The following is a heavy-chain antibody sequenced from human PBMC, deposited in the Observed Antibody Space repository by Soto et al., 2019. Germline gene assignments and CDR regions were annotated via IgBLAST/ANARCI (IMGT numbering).Heavy chain of an antibody. J-gene: IGHJ5*02. CDR1: GGTFSSYA. Sequence: SVKVSCKASGGTFSSYAISWVRQAPGQGLERMGGIIPIFGTANYAQKFQGRVTITADESTSTAYMELSSLRSEDTAVYYCARDLNYYGSGSYPAYNWFDPWGQGILVTVSS. CDR3: ARDLNYYGSGSYPAYNWFDP. CDR2: IIPIFGTA. D-gene: IGHD3-10*01. V-gene: IGHV1-69*13.